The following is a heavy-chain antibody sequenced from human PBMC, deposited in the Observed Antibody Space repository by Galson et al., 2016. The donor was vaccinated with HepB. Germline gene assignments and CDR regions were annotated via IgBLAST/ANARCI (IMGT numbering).Heavy chain of an antibody. CDR1: GFSLSTNGVG. CDR2: IYWNDDK. CDR3: AHIGQDFYCASSSCYPMHIDY. D-gene: IGHD2-2*01. V-gene: IGHV2-5*01. J-gene: IGHJ4*02. Sequence: PALVKPTQTLTLTCTFAGFSLSTNGVGVGWIRQPPGKALEWLALIYWNDDKRYNPSLRSRSTISKDSSRNQGVLTLTNMDPVDTATYFRAHIGQDFYCASSSCYPMHIDYWGQGTLVTVSS.